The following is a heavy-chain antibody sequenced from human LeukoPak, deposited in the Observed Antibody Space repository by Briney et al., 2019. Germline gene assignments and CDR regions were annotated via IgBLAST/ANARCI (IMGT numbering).Heavy chain of an antibody. D-gene: IGHD6-13*01. V-gene: IGHV1-2*02. Sequence: GASVKVSCKASGYTFTGYYMHWVRQAPGQGLEWMGWINPKSGGSNYAQKFQVRVTMTRDTSISTAYMELNSLISDDTAVYYCARGSAAEVDYRGQGTLLTVSS. CDR1: GYTFTGYY. CDR3: ARGSAAEVDY. J-gene: IGHJ4*02. CDR2: INPKSGGS.